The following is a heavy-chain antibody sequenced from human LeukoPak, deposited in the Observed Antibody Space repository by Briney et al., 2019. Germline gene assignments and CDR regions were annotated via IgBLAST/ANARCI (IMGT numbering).Heavy chain of an antibody. V-gene: IGHV3-23*01. CDR1: GFTFSSYA. D-gene: IGHD3-22*01. J-gene: IGHJ4*02. Sequence: PGGSLRLSCAASGFTFSSYAMSWVRQAPGKGLEWVSAISGSGGSTYYADSVKGRFTIPRDNSKNTLYLQMNSLRAEDTAVYYCAKEGLPYYYDSSGYYLDYWGQGTLVTVSS. CDR2: ISGSGGST. CDR3: AKEGLPYYYDSSGYYLDY.